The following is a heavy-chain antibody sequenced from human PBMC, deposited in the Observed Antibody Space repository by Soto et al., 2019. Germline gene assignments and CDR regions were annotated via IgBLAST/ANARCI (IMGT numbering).Heavy chain of an antibody. CDR2: IYYSGST. D-gene: IGHD3-10*01. Sequence: SETLSLTCTVSGGSISSYYWSWIRQPPGKGLEWIGYIYYSGSTNYNPSLKSRVTISVDTSKNQFSLKLSSVTAADTAVYYCARHSGVWFGALLGFDYWGQGTLVTVSS. CDR1: GGSISSYY. J-gene: IGHJ4*02. V-gene: IGHV4-59*08. CDR3: ARHSGVWFGALLGFDY.